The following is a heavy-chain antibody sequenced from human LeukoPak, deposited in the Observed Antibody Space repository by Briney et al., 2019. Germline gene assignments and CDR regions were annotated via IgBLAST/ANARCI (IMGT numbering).Heavy chain of an antibody. J-gene: IGHJ6*03. D-gene: IGHD3-10*01. Sequence: ASVKVSCKASGYTFTSYYMHWVRQAPGQGLEWMGIINPSGGSTNYAQKFQGRVTMTRDTSTNTVYMELSSLSSEDTAVYYCARGPSITMVRGGQWYYYMDVWGKGTTVTISS. CDR1: GYTFTSYY. V-gene: IGHV1-46*01. CDR3: ARGPSITMVRGGQWYYYMDV. CDR2: INPSGGST.